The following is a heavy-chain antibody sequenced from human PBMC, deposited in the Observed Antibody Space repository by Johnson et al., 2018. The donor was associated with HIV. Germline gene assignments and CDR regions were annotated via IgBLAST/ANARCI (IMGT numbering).Heavy chain of an antibody. J-gene: IGHJ3*02. D-gene: IGHD3-22*01. CDR3: ARRSGITMISGDAFDI. Sequence: VQLVESGGGLVQPGGSLRLSCAASGFTVSRNYMSWVHQAPGKGLEWVSGVNWNGDNTGYADSVKGRFTISRDNAKNSLYLQMNSLRAEDTALYYCARRSGITMISGDAFDIWGQGTMVTVSS. V-gene: IGHV3-20*04. CDR1: GFTVSRNY. CDR2: VNWNGDNT.